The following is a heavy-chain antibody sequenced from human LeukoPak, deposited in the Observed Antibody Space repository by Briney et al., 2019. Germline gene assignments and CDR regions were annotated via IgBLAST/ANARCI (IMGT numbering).Heavy chain of an antibody. D-gene: IGHD3-22*01. CDR2: IKQDGSEK. CDR1: GFTFSSYW. J-gene: IGHJ4*02. V-gene: IGHV3-7*01. CDR3: ARVGGYYYDSSGYFY. Sequence: PGGSPRLSCAASGFTFSSYWMSWVRQAPGKGLEWVANIKQDGSEKYYVDSVKGRFTISRDNAKNSLYLQMNSLRAEDTAVYYCARVGGYYYDSSGYFYWGQGTLVTVSS.